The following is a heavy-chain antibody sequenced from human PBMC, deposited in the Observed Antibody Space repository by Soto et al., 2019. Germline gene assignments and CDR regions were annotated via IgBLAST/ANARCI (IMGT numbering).Heavy chain of an antibody. Sequence: HGESLKLSCKGAGYKFDNAWIGWVRQIPGKGLEWMGIIKPGASDIRYSPSFRGQVIISADAAVSTAYLQLNSLKASDTAMYYCARAYDSSGYYDDYWGQGTLVTVSS. J-gene: IGHJ4*02. D-gene: IGHD3-22*01. CDR2: IKPGASDI. CDR3: ARAYDSSGYYDDY. V-gene: IGHV5-51*01. CDR1: GYKFDNAW.